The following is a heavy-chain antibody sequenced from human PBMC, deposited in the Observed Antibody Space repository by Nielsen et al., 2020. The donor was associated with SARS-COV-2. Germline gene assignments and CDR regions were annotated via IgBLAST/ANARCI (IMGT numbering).Heavy chain of an antibody. CDR2: IYYSGST. J-gene: IGHJ6*02. CDR3: ARVLLGDTAPGIRWAYGMDV. D-gene: IGHD5-18*01. V-gene: IGHV4-39*07. Sequence: SETLSLTCTVSGGSISSSSYYWGWIRQPPGKGLEWIGSIYYSGSTNYNPSLKSRVTISVDTSKNQFSLKLSSVTAADTAVYYCARVLLGDTAPGIRWAYGMDVWGQGTTVTVSS. CDR1: GGSISSSSYY.